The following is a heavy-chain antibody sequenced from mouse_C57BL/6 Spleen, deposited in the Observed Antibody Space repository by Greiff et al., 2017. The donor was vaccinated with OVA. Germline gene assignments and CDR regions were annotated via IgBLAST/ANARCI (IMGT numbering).Heavy chain of an antibody. CDR1: GYTFTSYG. CDR2: IYIGNGYT. D-gene: IGHD2-4*01. Sequence: EVKLVESGAELVRPGSSVKMSCKTSGYTFTSYGINWVKQRPGQGLEWIGYIYIGNGYTEYNEKFKGKATLTSDTSSSTAYMQLSSLTSEDSAIYFCARGDYDYPYAMDYWGQGTSVTVSS. CDR3: ARGDYDYPYAMDY. V-gene: IGHV1-58*01. J-gene: IGHJ4*01.